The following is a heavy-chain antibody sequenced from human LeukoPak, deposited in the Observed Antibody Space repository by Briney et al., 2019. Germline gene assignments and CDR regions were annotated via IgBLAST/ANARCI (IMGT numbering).Heavy chain of an antibody. CDR2: ICHSGST. CDR1: GGSISSGGYS. CDR3: ARGVEIIDY. J-gene: IGHJ4*02. V-gene: IGHV4-30-2*01. Sequence: PSEALSLTCAVSGGSISSGGYSWSWIRQPPGKGLEWIGYICHSGSTYYNPSLKSRVTISVDRSKNQFSLKLSSVTAADTAVYYRARGVEIIDYWGQGTLVTVSS. D-gene: IGHD1-1*01.